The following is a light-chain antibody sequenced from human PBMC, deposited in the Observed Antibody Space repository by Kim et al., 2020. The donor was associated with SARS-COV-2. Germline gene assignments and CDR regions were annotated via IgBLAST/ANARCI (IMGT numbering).Light chain of an antibody. Sequence: STSVGDRVTTPQRARQRISISLAWYQQKPGKAPKLLIYRASSLQSGVPSRLSGSGSGTEFSLTISSLQPDDFATYYCQQFSGYPYTFGPGTKLEI. CDR2: RAS. CDR1: QRISIS. V-gene: IGKV1-5*03. J-gene: IGKJ2*01. CDR3: QQFSGYPYT.